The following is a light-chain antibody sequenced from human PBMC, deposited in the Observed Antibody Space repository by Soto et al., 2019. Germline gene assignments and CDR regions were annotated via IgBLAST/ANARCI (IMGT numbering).Light chain of an antibody. Sequence: VERRSRGKRCFCWSQKPKNSYRASQSVSSSYLAWYQQKPGQAPRLLIYGASSRATGIPDRFSVSRSGTDFSFTSSRLDPADLAVYYCQQPGRPQGTVAGGTKVDIK. CDR3: QQPGRPQGT. CDR2: GAS. V-gene: IGKV3-20*01. J-gene: IGKJ4*01. CDR1: QSVSSSY.